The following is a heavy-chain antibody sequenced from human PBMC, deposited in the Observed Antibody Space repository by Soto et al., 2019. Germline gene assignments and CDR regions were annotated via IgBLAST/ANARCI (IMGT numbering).Heavy chain of an antibody. V-gene: IGHV4-31*03. CDR1: GRSISSGGYY. Sequence: QMQLQESGPGLVKPSQTVSLTCTVSGRSISSGGYYWSWMRQHPGKGVEWIGYIYYSGSTYYNPSLKSRVTISVDTSKNQFSLKLSSVTAADTAVYYCARVGGINWFDPWGQGTLVTVSS. CDR2: IYYSGST. CDR3: ARVGGINWFDP. D-gene: IGHD1-20*01. J-gene: IGHJ5*02.